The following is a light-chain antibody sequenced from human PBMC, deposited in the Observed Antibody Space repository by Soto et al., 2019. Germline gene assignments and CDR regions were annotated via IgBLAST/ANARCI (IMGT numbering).Light chain of an antibody. CDR2: GAS. CDR1: QSVSSSY. V-gene: IGKV3-20*01. J-gene: IGKJ1*01. Sequence: EIVLTQSPRTLSVSPGERATLSCRASQSVSSSYLAWYQQKPGQAPRLLIYGASSRATGIPDRFSGSGSGTDFTLTISRLEPEDFAVYYCQQYGSSPQTFGQGTKVEIK. CDR3: QQYGSSPQT.